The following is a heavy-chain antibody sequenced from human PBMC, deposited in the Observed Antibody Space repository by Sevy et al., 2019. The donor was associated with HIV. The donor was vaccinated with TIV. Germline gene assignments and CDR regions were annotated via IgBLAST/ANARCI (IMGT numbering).Heavy chain of an antibody. V-gene: IGHV3-23*01. Sequence: GGSLRLSCAVSGFSFDSYGMTWVRQAPGKGLEWVSGISGSGTRTYYADSVKGRFSISRDNSKNRLYLQMNSLRSEDTAICYWGKGGGGHYDPDEIGYYFYYYNMDVWGKGTTVTVSS. CDR2: ISGSGTRT. D-gene: IGHD3-22*01. CDR3: GKGGGGHYDPDEIGYYFYYYNMDV. CDR1: GFSFDSYG. J-gene: IGHJ6*03.